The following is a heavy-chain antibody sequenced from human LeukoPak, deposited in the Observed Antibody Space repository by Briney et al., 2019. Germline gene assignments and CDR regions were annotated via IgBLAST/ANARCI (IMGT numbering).Heavy chain of an antibody. CDR3: AKGLSESIYDALDS. CDR1: GFTFSTYV. CDR2: ISTGDST. D-gene: IGHD1-26*01. J-gene: IGHJ4*02. V-gene: IGHV3-23*01. Sequence: GGSLRLSCAASGFTFSTYVMNWVRQAPGKGPEWVSHISTGDSTYYPDSVKGRFTVSRDRSKNTLYLQMNSLRADDTAVYYCAKGLSESIYDALDSWGPGTLVTVSS.